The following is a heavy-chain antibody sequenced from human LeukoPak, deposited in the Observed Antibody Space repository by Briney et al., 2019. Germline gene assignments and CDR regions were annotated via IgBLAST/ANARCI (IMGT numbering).Heavy chain of an antibody. V-gene: IGHV4-59*01. CDR3: ARAYIVLMVYAAGY. D-gene: IGHD2-8*01. J-gene: IGHJ4*02. CDR1: GGSIRGYY. CDR2: IYSSGSA. Sequence: SETLSLTCNVSGGSIRGYYWSWIRQPPGKGLEWIGYIYSSGSANYNPSLKSRVTMSVDTSKNQFSLKVSSVTAADTAVYYCARAYIVLMVYAAGYWGQGTLVTVSS.